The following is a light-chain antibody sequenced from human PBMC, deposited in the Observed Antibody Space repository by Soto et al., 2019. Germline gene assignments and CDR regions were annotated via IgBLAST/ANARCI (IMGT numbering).Light chain of an antibody. J-gene: IGLJ2*01. Sequence: QSALTQPASVSGSPGQSITISCTGTSSDVGGYNYVSWYQQHPGKAPKLMIYDVSNRPSGVSNRFSGSKSGNTASLTISGRYGVEEADYNSRSHTRRSTHVVFGAGTPLT. CDR1: SSDVGGYNY. V-gene: IGLV2-14*01. CDR3: RSHTRRSTHVV. CDR2: DVS.